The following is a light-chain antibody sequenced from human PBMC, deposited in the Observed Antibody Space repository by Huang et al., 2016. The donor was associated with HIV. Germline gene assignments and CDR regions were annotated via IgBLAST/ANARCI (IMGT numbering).Light chain of an antibody. Sequence: EIVMTQSPATLSVSPGERATLSFRASQSISNNLAWYQQKLGQAPRLLIYGVSTRATGIPARFSGSGSGTEFTLTISSLQSEDFAVYYCQQYNDWPPYTFGQGTKLEIK. CDR1: QSISNN. CDR2: GVS. CDR3: QQYNDWPPYT. V-gene: IGKV3-15*01. J-gene: IGKJ2*01.